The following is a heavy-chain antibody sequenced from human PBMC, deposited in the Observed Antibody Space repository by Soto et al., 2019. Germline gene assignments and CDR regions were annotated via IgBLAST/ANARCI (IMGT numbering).Heavy chain of an antibody. CDR2: ISSSSSYI. Sequence: EVQLVESGGGLVKPGGSLRLSCAASGFTFSSYSMNWVRQAPGKGLEWVSSISSSSSYIYYADSVKGRFTISRDNAKNSLYLQMNSLRAEDTAVYYCARDRIQIVVVPATDYYYYYGMDVW. J-gene: IGHJ6*01. CDR3: ARDRIQIVVVPATDYYYYYGMDV. D-gene: IGHD2-2*01. V-gene: IGHV3-21*01. CDR1: GFTFSSYS.